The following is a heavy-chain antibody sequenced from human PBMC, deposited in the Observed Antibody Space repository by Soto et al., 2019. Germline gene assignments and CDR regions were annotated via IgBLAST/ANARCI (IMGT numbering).Heavy chain of an antibody. V-gene: IGHV3-21*01. D-gene: IGHD3-16*01. CDR3: ARAGGWRRAFDI. CDR1: GFTFSSYS. J-gene: IGHJ3*02. CDR2: ISSSSYI. Sequence: PGGSLRLSCAASGFTFSSYSMNWVRQAPGKGLEWVSSISSSSYIYYADSVKGRFTISRDNAKNSLYLQMNSLRAEDTAVYYCARAGGWRRAFDIWGQGTMVTVSS.